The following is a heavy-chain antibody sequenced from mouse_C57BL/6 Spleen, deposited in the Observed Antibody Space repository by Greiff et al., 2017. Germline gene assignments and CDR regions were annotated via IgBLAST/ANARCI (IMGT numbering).Heavy chain of an antibody. D-gene: IGHD1-1*01. Sequence: EVHLVESGPELVKPGASVKIPCKASGYTFTDYNMDWVKQSHGKSLEWIGDINPNNGGTIYNQKFKGKATLTVDKSSSTAYMELRSLTSEDTAVYYCARLYYGSSFDYWGQGTTLTVSS. CDR1: GYTFTDYN. CDR2: INPNNGGT. V-gene: IGHV1-18*01. CDR3: ARLYYGSSFDY. J-gene: IGHJ2*01.